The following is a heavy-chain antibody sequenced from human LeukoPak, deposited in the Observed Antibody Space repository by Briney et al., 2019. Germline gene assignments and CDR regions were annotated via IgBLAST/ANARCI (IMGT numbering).Heavy chain of an antibody. J-gene: IGHJ4*02. Sequence: SETLSLTCTVSGGSISSYYWSWIRQPPGKGLEWIGYIYYSGSTNYNPSLKSRVTISVDTSKNQFSLKLSSVTAADTAVYYCARGKWELLLDYWGQGTLVTASS. CDR3: ARGKWELLLDY. D-gene: IGHD1-26*01. CDR1: GGSISSYY. CDR2: IYYSGST. V-gene: IGHV4-59*01.